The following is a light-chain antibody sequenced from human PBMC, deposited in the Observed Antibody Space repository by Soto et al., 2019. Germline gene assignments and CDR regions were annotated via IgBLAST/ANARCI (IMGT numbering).Light chain of an antibody. V-gene: IGLV1-40*01. Sequence: QSVLTQPPSVSGAPGQRVTISCTGSSSNIGAYYDVHWYQQFPGTAPKLLSYGNNHRPSGVPDRFAGSESGISASLAITGLQTEDEGDYSCQAYDSSLSGSVFGGGSKLTVL. CDR2: GNN. CDR1: SSNIGAYYD. CDR3: QAYDSSLSGSV. J-gene: IGLJ2*01.